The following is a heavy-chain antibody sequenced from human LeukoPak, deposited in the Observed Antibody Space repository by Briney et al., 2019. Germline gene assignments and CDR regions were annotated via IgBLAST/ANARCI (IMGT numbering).Heavy chain of an antibody. D-gene: IGHD3-22*01. CDR1: GYTFTGYY. J-gene: IGHJ5*02. CDR2: INPNSGGT. V-gene: IGHV1-2*02. Sequence: ASVTVSCTASGYTFTGYYMHWVRQAPRQGLEWMGWINPNSGGTNYAQKFQGRVTITRDTSISTAYMELSRLRSDGTAVYYCARGRITMIKNNWVDPWGQGTLVTVSS. CDR3: ARGRITMIKNNWVDP.